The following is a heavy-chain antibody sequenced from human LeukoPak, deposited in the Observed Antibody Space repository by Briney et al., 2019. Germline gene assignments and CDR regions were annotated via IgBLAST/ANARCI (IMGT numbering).Heavy chain of an antibody. Sequence: SETLSLTCTVSGGSISSYYWSWIRQPAGKGLEWIGRIYTSGSTNYNPSLKSRVTMSVDTSKNQFSLKLSSVTAADTAVYYCARCKKWGNSYDFDYWGQGTLVTVSS. D-gene: IGHD4-23*01. CDR1: GGSISSYY. V-gene: IGHV4-4*07. CDR3: ARCKKWGNSYDFDY. CDR2: IYTSGST. J-gene: IGHJ4*02.